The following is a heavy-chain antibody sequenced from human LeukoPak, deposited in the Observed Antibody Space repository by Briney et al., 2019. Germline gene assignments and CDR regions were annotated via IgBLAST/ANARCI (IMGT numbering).Heavy chain of an antibody. CDR1: GGSISSYY. V-gene: IGHV4-59*01. D-gene: IGHD3-3*01. J-gene: IGHJ6*03. CDR2: IYYSGST. Sequence: SETLSLTCTVSGGSISSYYWSWIRQPPGKGLEWIGYIYYSGSTNYNPSLKSRVTISVDTSKNQFSLKLSSVTAADTAVYYCARGSRGWSGYYYYHYYYMDVWGKGTTVTVSS. CDR3: ARGSRGWSGYYYYHYYYMDV.